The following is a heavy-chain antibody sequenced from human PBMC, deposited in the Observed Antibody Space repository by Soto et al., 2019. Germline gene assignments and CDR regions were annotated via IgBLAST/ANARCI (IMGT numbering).Heavy chain of an antibody. CDR2: LGYNGDST. CDR3: AKIINSSGWYTSPNFEY. D-gene: IGHD6-19*01. CDR1: GFTLSDFS. J-gene: IGHJ4*02. V-gene: IGHV3-64*01. Sequence: GGSLRLSCAASGFTLSDFSMHWVRQAAGKGLEFVSALGYNGDSTYYANSVKGRFTISRDNSKNTLYLQMNSLRAEDTAVYYCAKIINSSGWYTSPNFEYWGQGTLVTVFS.